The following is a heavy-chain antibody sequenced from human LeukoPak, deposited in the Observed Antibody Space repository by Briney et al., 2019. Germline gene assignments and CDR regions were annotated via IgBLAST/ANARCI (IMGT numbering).Heavy chain of an antibody. J-gene: IGHJ3*02. Sequence: GGSLRLSCAASGFTFSSYEMNWVRQAPGKGLEWVSYISSSGSTIYYADSVKGRFTISRDNAKNSLYLQMNSLRAEDTAVYYCARDGNVASDLWFGELSGAFDIWGQGTMVTVSS. CDR3: ARDGNVASDLWFGELSGAFDI. CDR1: GFTFSSYE. D-gene: IGHD3-10*01. CDR2: ISSSGSTI. V-gene: IGHV3-48*03.